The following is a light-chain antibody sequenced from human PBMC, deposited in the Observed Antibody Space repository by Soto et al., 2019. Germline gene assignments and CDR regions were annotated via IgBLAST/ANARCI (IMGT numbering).Light chain of an antibody. J-gene: IGKJ2*01. CDR1: QTVSSDY. Sequence: IELTQSPDTLSWSPGERATLSCRASQTVSSDYLAWYQQKPGQAPRLLIYAASTRATGIPDRFSGSGSGTDFTLTITKLEPEDFGMYYCRQYGNSPWMYTFGRGTKVDIK. V-gene: IGKV3-20*01. CDR2: AAS. CDR3: RQYGNSPWMYT.